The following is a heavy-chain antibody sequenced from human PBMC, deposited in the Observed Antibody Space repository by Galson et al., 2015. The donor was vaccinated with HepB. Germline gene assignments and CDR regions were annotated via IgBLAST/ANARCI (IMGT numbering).Heavy chain of an antibody. V-gene: IGHV1-18*01. CDR2: INSYDGNT. Sequence: SVKVSCKASGYKFTNYGINWVRQAPGQGLEWMGWINSYDGNTDYAQKFQGRVTMTTDTSTSTAYMELRSLRSEDTAVYYCARDGGYCSGGSCYSYNWFDPWGQGTLVTVSS. CDR3: ARDGGYCSGGSCYSYNWFDP. J-gene: IGHJ5*02. CDR1: GYKFTNYG. D-gene: IGHD2-15*01.